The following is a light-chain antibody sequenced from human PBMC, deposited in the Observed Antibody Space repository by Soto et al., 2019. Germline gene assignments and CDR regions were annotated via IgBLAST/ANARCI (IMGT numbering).Light chain of an antibody. CDR3: QVWDDSTDHRVV. CDR1: NIASKT. CDR2: DNT. V-gene: IGLV3-21*02. J-gene: IGLJ2*01. Sequence: SYELTQPPSVSLAPGQTAGLTCGGSNIASKTVHWYHQKPGQAPVVVISDNTDRPSGIPERFSGSNSGNTATLTIGRVEAGDEADYYCQVWDDSTDHRVVFGGGTKVTVL.